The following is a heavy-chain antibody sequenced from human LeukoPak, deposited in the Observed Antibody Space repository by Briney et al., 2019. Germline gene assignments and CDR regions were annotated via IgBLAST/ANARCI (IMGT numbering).Heavy chain of an antibody. CDR1: GFTFSSYA. Sequence: GRSLRLSCAASGFTFSSYAMSGVPDAPGRGLEWGSAISGRGGSTYYADSARGRFTISRDNSKNRLYLQMNSLRAEDTAVYYSAKDQSYSSTWYRGMDIWGQGTTVTVSS. D-gene: IGHD6-13*01. CDR3: AKDQSYSSTWYRGMDI. J-gene: IGHJ6*02. V-gene: IGHV3-23*01. CDR2: ISGRGGST.